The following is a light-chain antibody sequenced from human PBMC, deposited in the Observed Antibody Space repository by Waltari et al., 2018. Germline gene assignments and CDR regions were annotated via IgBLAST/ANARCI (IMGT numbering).Light chain of an antibody. CDR1: KLGNKY. J-gene: IGLJ2*01. Sequence: SYELTQPPSVSVSPGQTASISCSGHKLGNKYVSWYQQKPGQSPGLVLYQDDKRPSGIPDRFSGSNSGNTATLTISGTQAMDEADYYCQAWDSSAAMVVFGGGTKLTVL. CDR2: QDD. V-gene: IGLV3-1*01. CDR3: QAWDSSAAMVV.